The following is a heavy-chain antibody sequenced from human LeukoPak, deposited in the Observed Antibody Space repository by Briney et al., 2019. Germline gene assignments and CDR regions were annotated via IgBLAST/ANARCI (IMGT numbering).Heavy chain of an antibody. CDR1: GFTFDDYA. D-gene: IGHD1-26*01. Sequence: GGSLRLSCAASGFTFDDYAMHWVRQAPGKGLEWVSGISWNSGSIGYADSVKGRFTISRDNAKNSLYLQMNSLRAEDTALYFCAKTSGSSFGYYFYGMDVWGQGTTVTVSS. CDR2: ISWNSGSI. J-gene: IGHJ6*02. CDR3: AKTSGSSFGYYFYGMDV. V-gene: IGHV3-9*01.